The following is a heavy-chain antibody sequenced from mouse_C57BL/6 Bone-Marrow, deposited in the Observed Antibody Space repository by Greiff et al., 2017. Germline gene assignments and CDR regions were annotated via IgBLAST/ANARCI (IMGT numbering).Heavy chain of an antibody. CDR2: ISSGSSTI. CDR3: ARPRQRRHPAWFAY. J-gene: IGHJ3*01. CDR1: GFTFSDYG. D-gene: IGHD3-2*02. Sequence: DVKLVESGGGLVKPGGSLKLSCAASGFTFSDYGMHWVRQAPEKGLEWVAYISSGSSTIYYADTVKGRFTISRDNATNTLFLHMTSLRSEDTAMYYWARPRQRRHPAWFAYWGQGTLVTVSA. V-gene: IGHV5-17*01.